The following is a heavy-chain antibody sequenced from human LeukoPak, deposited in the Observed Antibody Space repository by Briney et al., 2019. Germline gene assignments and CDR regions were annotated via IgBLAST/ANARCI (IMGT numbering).Heavy chain of an antibody. J-gene: IGHJ4*02. V-gene: IGHV3-48*03. Sequence: GGSLRLYCAASGFTFSSYEMNWVRQAPGKGLEWVSYISSSGSTIYYADSVKGRFTISRDNAKNSLYLQMNSLRAEDTAVYYCASGSYSCDYWGQGTLVTVSS. CDR1: GFTFSSYE. CDR2: ISSSGSTI. D-gene: IGHD1-26*01. CDR3: ASGSYSCDY.